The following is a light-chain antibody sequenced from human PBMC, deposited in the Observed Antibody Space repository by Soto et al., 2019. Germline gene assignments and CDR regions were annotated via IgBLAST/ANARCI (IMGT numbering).Light chain of an antibody. Sequence: EIVLTQSPGTLSLSPGERVTLSCRASQSVGTSWLAWYQQKPGQSPRLLIYSTSSRATGIPDRFSGSGSETDFALTISRLEPEDSAVYYGQQYASSQWTFGQGTKVEIK. J-gene: IGKJ1*01. CDR3: QQYASSQWT. CDR2: STS. CDR1: QSVGTSW. V-gene: IGKV3-20*01.